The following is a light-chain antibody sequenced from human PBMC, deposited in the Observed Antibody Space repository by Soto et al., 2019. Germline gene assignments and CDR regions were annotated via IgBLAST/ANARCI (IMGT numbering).Light chain of an antibody. J-gene: IGKJ5*01. CDR3: QQSYNSPTIT. V-gene: IGKV1-39*01. CDR1: QSIFSS. Sequence: DIQMTQSPFSMSASVGDRVTITCRAGQSIFSSLNWYQHKPGKAPKLLIYAASTLQSGVPSRFRGSGYGTDFALTISSLTPEDFATYYCQQSYNSPTITVGQGTRLEIK. CDR2: AAS.